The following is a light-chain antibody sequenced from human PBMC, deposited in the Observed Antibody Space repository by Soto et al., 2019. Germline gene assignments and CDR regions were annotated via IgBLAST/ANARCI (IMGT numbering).Light chain of an antibody. CDR3: HQYYDWPPWT. CDR2: GAS. J-gene: IGKJ1*01. Sequence: EIVFTQSPGALSLSQGEGSTLSFRASQSVSSSYLAWYQQKPGQAPRLLICGASTRATGIPARFSGSGSGTDFTLTISDVQPEDFALYYCHQYYDWPPWTFGQGTKVDIK. V-gene: IGKV3D-7*01. CDR1: QSVSSSY.